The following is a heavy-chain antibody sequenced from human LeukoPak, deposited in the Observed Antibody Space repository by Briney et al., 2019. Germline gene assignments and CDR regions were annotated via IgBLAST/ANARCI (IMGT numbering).Heavy chain of an antibody. V-gene: IGHV1-3*01. CDR1: GYTFTSYA. D-gene: IGHD2-15*01. CDR2: INAGNGNT. Sequence: ASVKVSCEASGYTFTSYAMHWVRQAPGQRLEWMGWINAGNGNTKYSQKFQGRVTITRDTSASTAYMELSSLRSEDTAVYYCARPRYSGYGMDVWGQGTTVTVSS. CDR3: ARPRYSGYGMDV. J-gene: IGHJ6*02.